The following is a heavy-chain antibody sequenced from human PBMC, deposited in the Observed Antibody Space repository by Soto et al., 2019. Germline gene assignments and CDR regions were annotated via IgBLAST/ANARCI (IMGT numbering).Heavy chain of an antibody. CDR2: IIPIFGTA. CDR1: GGTFSSYA. D-gene: IGHD1-1*01. V-gene: IGHV1-69*13. J-gene: IGHJ5*02. CDR3: VSSFSQLRGPQFYNWFDP. Sequence: SVKVSCKASGGTFSSYAISWVRQAPGQGLEWMGGIIPIFGTANYAQKFQGRVTITADESTSTAYMELSSLRSEDTAVYYCVSSFSQLRGPQFYNWFDPWGQGTLVTVSS.